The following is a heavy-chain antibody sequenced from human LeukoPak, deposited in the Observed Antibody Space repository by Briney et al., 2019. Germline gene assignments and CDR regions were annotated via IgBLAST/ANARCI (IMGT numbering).Heavy chain of an antibody. CDR1: GFTFSDYY. Sequence: SGGSLRLSCAASGFTFSDYYMSWIRQAPGKGLEWVSYISSSGSTIYYADSVKGRFTISRDNAKNSLYLQMNSLRAEDTAVYYCASSSDDYGDYVPFDYWGQGTLVTGSS. CDR2: ISSSGSTI. J-gene: IGHJ4*02. CDR3: ASSSDDYGDYVPFDY. D-gene: IGHD4-17*01. V-gene: IGHV3-11*01.